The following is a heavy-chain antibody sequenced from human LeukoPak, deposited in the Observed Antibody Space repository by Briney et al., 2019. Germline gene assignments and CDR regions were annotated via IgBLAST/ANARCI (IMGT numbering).Heavy chain of an antibody. J-gene: IGHJ4*02. V-gene: IGHV3-7*01. CDR1: GFTFSSHW. CDR3: ARDNDGDYGESDY. CDR2: IKQDGSEK. Sequence: PGGSLRLSCAASGFTFSSHWMSWVRQAPGKGLEWVANIKQDGSEKYYVDSVKGRFTISRDNAKNSLYLQMNSLRAEDTAVYYCARDNDGDYGESDYWGQGTLVTVSS. D-gene: IGHD4-17*01.